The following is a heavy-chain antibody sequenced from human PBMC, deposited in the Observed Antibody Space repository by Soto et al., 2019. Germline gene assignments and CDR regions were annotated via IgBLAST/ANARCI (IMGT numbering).Heavy chain of an antibody. J-gene: IGHJ4*02. Sequence: QITLKESGPTLVKPTQTLTLTCTFSALSLSTSGVGVGWIRQPPGKALEWLALIYWDDDKRYSPSLKSRLTITNDSSKLRVFLTMTNMDPVDTATCYCARSLPTMVRGVRRFGYWGQGTLVTVSS. V-gene: IGHV2-5*02. CDR1: ALSLSTSGVG. CDR2: IYWDDDK. D-gene: IGHD3-10*01. CDR3: ARSLPTMVRGVRRFGY.